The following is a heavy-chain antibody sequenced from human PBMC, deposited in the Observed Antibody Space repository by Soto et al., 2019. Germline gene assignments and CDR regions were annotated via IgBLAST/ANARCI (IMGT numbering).Heavy chain of an antibody. CDR3: AKAGGAAGTVDYFDY. CDR1: GFTFSNYA. J-gene: IGHJ4*02. Sequence: GGSLRLSCAASGFTFSNYAINGVRQSPGKGLEWVSVISGSVGSTYYADSVKGRFTITRDNSKNTLYLQMNSLRAEDTAVYYCAKAGGAAGTVDYFDYWGQGTLVTVSS. D-gene: IGHD6-13*01. V-gene: IGHV3-23*01. CDR2: ISGSVGST.